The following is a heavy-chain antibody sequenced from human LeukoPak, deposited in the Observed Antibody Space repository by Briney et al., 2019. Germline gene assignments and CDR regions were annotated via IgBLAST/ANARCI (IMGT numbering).Heavy chain of an antibody. V-gene: IGHV3-23*01. Sequence: GGSLRLSCAASGFTFNNYAMTWVRQAPGKGLEWVSTIIGCGGNTDYADSVKGRFTISRDNSKDTLFLQMDSLRVEDTAVYYCATFCSGGDCYSFAPWGQGTLVTVSS. CDR1: GFTFNNYA. D-gene: IGHD2-15*01. CDR2: IIGCGGNT. CDR3: ATFCSGGDCYSFAP. J-gene: IGHJ5*02.